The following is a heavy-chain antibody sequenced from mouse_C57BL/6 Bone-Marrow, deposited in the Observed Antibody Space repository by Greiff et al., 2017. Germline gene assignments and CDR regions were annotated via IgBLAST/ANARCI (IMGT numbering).Heavy chain of an antibody. CDR2: SRNKANDYTT. CDR1: GFTFSDFY. J-gene: IGHJ3*01. V-gene: IGHV7-1*01. D-gene: IGHD2-4*01. Sequence: EVKLMESGGGLVQSGRSLRLSCATSGFTFSDFYMEWVRQAPGKGLEWIAASRNKANDYTTEYSASVKGRFIVSRDTSQSILYLQMNALRAEDTAIYYCARDADDYDWFAYWGQRTLVTVSA. CDR3: ARDADDYDWFAY.